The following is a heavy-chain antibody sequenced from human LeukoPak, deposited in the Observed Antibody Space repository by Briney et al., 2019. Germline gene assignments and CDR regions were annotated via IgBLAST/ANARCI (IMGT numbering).Heavy chain of an antibody. Sequence: GGSLRLSCAASGFTFDNYGIGWVRQAPGKGLEWVSGISGSGGRTYYADSVKGRFTISRDNSKNTLFLQLNSLGVEDTATNYCAIPTCSGSGYCSTSDPFHTWGQGTMVTVSS. J-gene: IGHJ3*02. D-gene: IGHD2-2*03. CDR3: AIPTCSGSGYCSTSDPFHT. CDR2: ISGSGGRT. V-gene: IGHV3-23*01. CDR1: GFTFDNYG.